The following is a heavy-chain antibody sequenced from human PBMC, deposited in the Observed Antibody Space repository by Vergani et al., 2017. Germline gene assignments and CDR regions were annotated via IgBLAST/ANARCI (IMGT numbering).Heavy chain of an antibody. V-gene: IGHV3-7*01. Sequence: EVQLVESGGGLVQPGGSLRLSCAASGFTFSSYWMSWVRQAPGKGLGWVAKIKQDGSEKYYVDSVKGRLPISRDNAKNSLYLQMNSLRAGDTGVYYCARGRRWLQKADDAFDIWGQGTMVTVSS. CDR2: IKQDGSEK. CDR1: GFTFSSYW. D-gene: IGHD5-24*01. J-gene: IGHJ3*02. CDR3: ARGRRWLQKADDAFDI.